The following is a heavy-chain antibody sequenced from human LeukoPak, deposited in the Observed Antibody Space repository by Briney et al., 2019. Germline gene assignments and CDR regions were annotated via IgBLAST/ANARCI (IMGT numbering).Heavy chain of an antibody. V-gene: IGHV5-51*01. J-gene: IGHJ3*02. D-gene: IGHD6-13*01. CDR2: IYPGDSDS. CDR3: ARPRRQLVQDAFDI. CDR1: GYSFTSYW. Sequence: GESLKISCKGSGYSFTSYWIGWVRQMPGKGLEWMGIIYPGDSDSRYSPSFQGQVTISVDKSISTAYLQWSSLKASDTAMYYCARPRRQLVQDAFDIWGQGTMVTASS.